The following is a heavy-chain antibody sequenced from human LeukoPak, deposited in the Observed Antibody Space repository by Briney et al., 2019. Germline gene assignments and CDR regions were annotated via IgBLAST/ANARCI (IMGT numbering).Heavy chain of an antibody. V-gene: IGHV4-39*01. Sequence: SETLSLPCTVSGGSISSSTYNWGWIRQPPGKGLGWIGSIHYSGSTYCNPSLKSRITISVDTSKNQFSLKLSSVTAADAAVYYWARALLPVTRKRVSGFDLWGQGTMVSVSS. CDR2: IHYSGST. D-gene: IGHD4-17*01. CDR3: ARALLPVTRKRVSGFDL. J-gene: IGHJ3*01. CDR1: GGSISSSTYN.